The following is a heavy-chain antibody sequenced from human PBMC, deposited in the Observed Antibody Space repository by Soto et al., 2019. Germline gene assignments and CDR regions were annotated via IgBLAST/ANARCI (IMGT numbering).Heavy chain of an antibody. D-gene: IGHD6-13*01. Sequence: ASVKVSCKTSGYTFSTYPISWVRQAPGQGLEWVGWISTYNGKTNYGQKFQGRVTITTDTSASTAYMNLRNLRSDDTAVYYCARDRVEAALGTFDQWGQGTLVTVSS. CDR3: ARDRVEAALGTFDQ. V-gene: IGHV1-18*01. CDR2: ISTYNGKT. J-gene: IGHJ4*02. CDR1: GYTFSTYP.